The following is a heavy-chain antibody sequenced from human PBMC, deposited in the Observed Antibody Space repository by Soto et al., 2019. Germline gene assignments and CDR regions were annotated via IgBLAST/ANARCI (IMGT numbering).Heavy chain of an antibody. D-gene: IGHD5-12*01. J-gene: IGHJ4*02. CDR1: CYTFTSYC. Sequence: GPSVKVSFKASCYTFTSYCISWFLQSPGQGLECMGWISAYNGNTNYAQKLQGRVTMTTDTSTSTAYMELRSLRSDDTAVYYCARDEWLRPEGTFDYWGQGTLVTVSS. CDR2: ISAYNGNT. V-gene: IGHV1-18*01. CDR3: ARDEWLRPEGTFDY.